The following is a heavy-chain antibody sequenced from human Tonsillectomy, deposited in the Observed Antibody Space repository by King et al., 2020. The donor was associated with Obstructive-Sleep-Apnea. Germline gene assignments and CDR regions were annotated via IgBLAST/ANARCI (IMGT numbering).Heavy chain of an antibody. J-gene: IGHJ4*02. CDR1: GGSISSGDYY. CDR2: VYFSGST. Sequence: QLQESGPGLVKPSQTLSLTCTVSGGSISSGDYYWSWFRQPPGKGLEWIGYVYFSGSTYYTPSLKSRVTISVDTSKNRFSLKLSSVTAADAAVYFCARNYYDTSYFDYWGQGTLVTVSS. CDR3: ARNYYDTSYFDY. D-gene: IGHD3-22*01. V-gene: IGHV4-30-4*01.